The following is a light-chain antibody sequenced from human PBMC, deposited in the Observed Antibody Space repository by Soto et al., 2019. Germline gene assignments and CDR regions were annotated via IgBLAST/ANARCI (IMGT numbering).Light chain of an antibody. J-gene: IGKJ2*01. Sequence: IQMTQSPSPLSASVGERVTITCRASQRISNYLNWYQHKPGKAPELLIYAASSLQSGVPSRFSGGGSGTDFALTISSLQPQDFGTYYCQQSYSPPYTFGQGTKMEIK. CDR2: AAS. V-gene: IGKV1-39*01. CDR1: QRISNY. CDR3: QQSYSPPYT.